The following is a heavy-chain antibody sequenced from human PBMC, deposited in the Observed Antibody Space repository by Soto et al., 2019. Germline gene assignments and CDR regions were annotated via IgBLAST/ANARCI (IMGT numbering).Heavy chain of an antibody. J-gene: IGHJ4*02. V-gene: IGHV3-53*01. CDR1: GFTVSSTY. CDR2: IYSGGDT. D-gene: IGHD5-18*01. CDR3: ASKGVLGGNTYGYLDY. Sequence: PGGSLRLSCAASGFTVSSTYMSWVRQAPGKGLEWVSLIYSGGDTYYPDSVKGRFTISRDNSRSTLYLQMNSLRAEDTAVYYCASKGVLGGNTYGYLDYWGQGTLVTVSS.